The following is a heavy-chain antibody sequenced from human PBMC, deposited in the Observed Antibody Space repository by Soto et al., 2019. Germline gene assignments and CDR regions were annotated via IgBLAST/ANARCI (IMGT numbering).Heavy chain of an antibody. CDR3: ARWWVYAPRFDP. CDR1: GGSISSGGYS. J-gene: IGHJ5*02. V-gene: IGHV4-30-2*01. Sequence: PSETLSLTCAVSGGSISSGGYSWSWIRQPPGKGLEWIGYIYHSGSTYYNPSLKSRVAISVDRSKNQFSLKLSSVTAADTAVYYCARWWVYAPRFDPRGQGTLVTVSS. CDR2: IYHSGST. D-gene: IGHD2-8*01.